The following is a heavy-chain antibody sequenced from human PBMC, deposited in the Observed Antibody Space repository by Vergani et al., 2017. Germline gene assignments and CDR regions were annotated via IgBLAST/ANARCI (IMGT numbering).Heavy chain of an antibody. CDR3: ARNPYCGGDCYSDAFYI. CDR2: IYYSGGT. V-gene: IGHV4-59*01. J-gene: IGHJ3*02. Sequence: QVQLQESGPGLVKPSETLSLTCTVSGGSISSYYWSWIRQPPGKGLEWIGYIYYSGGTNYNPSLKSRVTISVDTSKNQFSLQLSSVTAADTAVYYCARNPYCGGDCYSDAFYIWGQGTTVTVSS. D-gene: IGHD2-21*02. CDR1: GGSISSYY.